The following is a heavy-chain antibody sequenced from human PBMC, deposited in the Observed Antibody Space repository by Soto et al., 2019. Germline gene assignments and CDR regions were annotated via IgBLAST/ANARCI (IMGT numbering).Heavy chain of an antibody. Sequence: ASVKVSCKASGCTFTGYYMNWVRQAPGQGLEWMGWISPNSGGTNYAQKFRGRVTMTRDTSISTAYMEVRRLRSDDTAVYYCASLARCCSSGWCYRQFDPWGQGTLVTVSS. CDR1: GCTFTGYY. CDR3: ASLARCCSSGWCYRQFDP. D-gene: IGHD2-15*01. J-gene: IGHJ5*02. CDR2: ISPNSGGT. V-gene: IGHV1-2*02.